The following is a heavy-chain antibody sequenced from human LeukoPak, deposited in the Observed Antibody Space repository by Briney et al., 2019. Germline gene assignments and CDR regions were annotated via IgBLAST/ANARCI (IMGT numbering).Heavy chain of an antibody. CDR2: ITGSGDNM. V-gene: IGHV3-11*01. D-gene: IGHD1-26*01. CDR1: GITFSDYY. CDR3: VRVSSASYAFDS. Sequence: GGSLRLSCAASGITFSDYYMAWMRQAPGKGLEWVSYITGSGDNMYYADSVKGRFSVSRDNAKKSVYLQMNSLTPEDTAFYYCVRVSSASYAFDSWGQGTLVTVSS. J-gene: IGHJ4*02.